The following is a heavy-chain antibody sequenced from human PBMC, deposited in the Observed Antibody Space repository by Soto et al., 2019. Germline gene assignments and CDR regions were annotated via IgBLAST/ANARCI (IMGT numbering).Heavy chain of an antibody. J-gene: IGHJ4*02. CDR3: ARERGWIWAPFDN. Sequence: ETLSLTCTVSGGSISSNYWNWIRQPPGKGLEWIGYVYYSGSTNYIPSLKSRVTISVDTSKNQFSLKLSSVTAEDTGVYYCARERGWIWAPFDNWGPGTLVTVSS. V-gene: IGHV4-59*01. CDR2: VYYSGST. D-gene: IGHD2-2*03. CDR1: GGSISSNY.